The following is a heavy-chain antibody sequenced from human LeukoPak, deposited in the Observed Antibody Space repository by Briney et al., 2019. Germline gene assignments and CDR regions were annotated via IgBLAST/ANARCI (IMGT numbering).Heavy chain of an antibody. CDR1: GGSISSYY. CDR2: IHYSGST. Sequence: SETLSLTCSVSGGSISSYYWSWIRQPPGKGLEWIAYIHYSGSTNYNPPLKSRLTISVDTSKNQFSLKLTSVTAADTAVYYCARHEPYRVPVAGTYYSYPMDVWGQGTTVTVSS. J-gene: IGHJ6*02. D-gene: IGHD6-19*01. V-gene: IGHV4-59*08. CDR3: ARHEPYRVPVAGTYYSYPMDV.